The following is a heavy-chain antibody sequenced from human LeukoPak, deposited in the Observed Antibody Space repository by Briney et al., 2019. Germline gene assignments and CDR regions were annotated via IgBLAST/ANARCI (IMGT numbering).Heavy chain of an antibody. V-gene: IGHV3-23*01. D-gene: IGHD6-19*01. Sequence: GSLRLSCAASGFTFSSYAMSWVRQAPGKGLEWVSAISGSGGSTYYADSVKGRFTISRDNSKNTLYLQMNSLRAEDTAVYYCAKDLTLHSVAGKWWYFDYWGQGTLVTVSS. J-gene: IGHJ4*02. CDR2: ISGSGGST. CDR1: GFTFSSYA. CDR3: AKDLTLHSVAGKWWYFDY.